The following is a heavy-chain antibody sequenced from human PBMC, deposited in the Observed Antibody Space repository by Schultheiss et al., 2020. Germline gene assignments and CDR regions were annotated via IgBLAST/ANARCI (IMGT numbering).Heavy chain of an antibody. CDR3: ARYSSGTKSYYYYGMDV. D-gene: IGHD3-22*01. V-gene: IGHV4-59*01. Sequence: SETLSLTCTVSGGSISSYYWSWIRQPPGKGLEWIGYIYYSGSTNYNPSLKSRVTISVDTSKNQFSLKLSSVTAADTAVYYCARYSSGTKSYYYYGMDVWGQGTTVTVS. J-gene: IGHJ6*02. CDR1: GGSISSYY. CDR2: IYYSGST.